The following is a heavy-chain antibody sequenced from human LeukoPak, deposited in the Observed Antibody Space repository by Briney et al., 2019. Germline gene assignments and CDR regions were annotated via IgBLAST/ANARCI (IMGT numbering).Heavy chain of an antibody. CDR1: GFTFSSYD. Sequence: GGSLRLSCAASGFTFSSYDMHWVRQAPGKGLEWVAVISYDGSNKYYADSVKGRFTISRDNSKNTLYLQMNSLRAEDTAVYYCATGGAIAARFDYWGQGTLVTVSS. D-gene: IGHD6-13*01. CDR2: ISYDGSNK. J-gene: IGHJ4*02. CDR3: ATGGAIAARFDY. V-gene: IGHV3-30*03.